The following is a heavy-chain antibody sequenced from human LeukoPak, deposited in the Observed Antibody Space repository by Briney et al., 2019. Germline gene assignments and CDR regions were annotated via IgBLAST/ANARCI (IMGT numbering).Heavy chain of an antibody. J-gene: IGHJ4*02. Sequence: PGGSLRLSCAASGFTFSSYVMSWVRQAPGKGLEWVANIKQDGSEKYYVDSVKGRFTISRDNAKNSLYLQMNSLRAEDTAVYYCARDSPHCSSTSCQLFDYWGQGTLVTVSS. V-gene: IGHV3-7*03. D-gene: IGHD2-2*01. CDR1: GFTFSSYV. CDR2: IKQDGSEK. CDR3: ARDSPHCSSTSCQLFDY.